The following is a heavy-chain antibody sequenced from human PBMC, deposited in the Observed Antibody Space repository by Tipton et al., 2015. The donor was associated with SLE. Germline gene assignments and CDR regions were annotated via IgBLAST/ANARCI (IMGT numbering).Heavy chain of an antibody. J-gene: IGHJ6*03. Sequence: GSLRLSCVGSGFVFSNYWMSWVRQAPGKGLEWVANIVQDGSAKYYVDSVKGRFTISRDNAKNSVYLQLTNLRPEDTAVYYCARSGWALGYYMDVWGRGTTVIVS. CDR2: IVQDGSAK. CDR3: ARSGWALGYYMDV. CDR1: GFVFSNYW. D-gene: IGHD6-19*01. V-gene: IGHV3-7*01.